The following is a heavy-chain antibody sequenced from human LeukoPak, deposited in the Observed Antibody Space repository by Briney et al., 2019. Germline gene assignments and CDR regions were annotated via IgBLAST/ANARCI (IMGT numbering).Heavy chain of an antibody. D-gene: IGHD2-21*02. CDR3: ARGGFYCGDDCYVDY. J-gene: IGHJ4*02. Sequence: SETLSLTCAVYGGSLSYYYWSWIRQSPEKGLEWIGEINRSGSTNCNPSLKSRVTISVDTSKNQFSLKLSSVTAADTAVYYCARGGFYCGDDCYVDYWGQGTLVTVSS. CDR2: INRSGST. CDR1: GGSLSYYY. V-gene: IGHV4-34*01.